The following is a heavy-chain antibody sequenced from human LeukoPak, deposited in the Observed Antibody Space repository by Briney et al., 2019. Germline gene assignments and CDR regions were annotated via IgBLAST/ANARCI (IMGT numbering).Heavy chain of an antibody. CDR2: VSGSGGDT. J-gene: IGHJ4*02. D-gene: IGHD4-23*01. Sequence: AGSLRLSCAVSGRTFANNAMSWVRQAPAKGLEWDSSVSGSGGDTNSTDSVKGRFTIFRVKSKSTLYLQMSSLRGEDTAVYYCANVPHCDGNSPDFDSWGQGTLVTVSS. V-gene: IGHV3-23*01. CDR3: ANVPHCDGNSPDFDS. CDR1: GRTFANNA.